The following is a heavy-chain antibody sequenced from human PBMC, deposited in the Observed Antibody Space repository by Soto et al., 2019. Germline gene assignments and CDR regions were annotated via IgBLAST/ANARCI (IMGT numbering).Heavy chain of an antibody. CDR2: IYYSGST. CDR3: ARGHFDCLLYGPYFDY. V-gene: IGHV4-59*01. CDR1: GGSISSYY. J-gene: IGHJ4*02. Sequence: QVQLQESGPGLVKPSETLSLTCTVSGGSISSYYWSWIRQPPGKGLEWIGYIYYSGSTNYNPSLKSRVTISVDTSKNLFSLKLSSVTAADTAVFYCARGHFDCLLYGPYFDYWGQGTLVTVSS. D-gene: IGHD3-9*01.